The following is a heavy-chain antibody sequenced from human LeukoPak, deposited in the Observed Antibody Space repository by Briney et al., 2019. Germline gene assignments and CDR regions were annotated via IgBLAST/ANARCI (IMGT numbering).Heavy chain of an antibody. J-gene: IGHJ4*02. Sequence: SETPSLTCTVSGGSISSYYWSWIRQPPGKGLERIGYIYYSGSTNYNPSLKSRVTISVDTSKNQFSLKLSSVTAADTAVYYCARGFSSGMVAWGYWGQGTLVTVSS. V-gene: IGHV4-59*01. CDR1: GGSISSYY. D-gene: IGHD1-26*01. CDR3: ARGFSSGMVAWGY. CDR2: IYYSGST.